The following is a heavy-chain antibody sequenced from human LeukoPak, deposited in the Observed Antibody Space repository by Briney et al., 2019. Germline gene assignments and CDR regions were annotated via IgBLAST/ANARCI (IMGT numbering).Heavy chain of an antibody. CDR2: IYSGGST. J-gene: IGHJ6*02. D-gene: IGHD6-25*01. CDR3: ASSSGTGYYYGMDV. Sequence: PGGSLRLSCAASGFTVSSNYMSWVRQAPGKGLEWVSVIYSGGSTYYADSVKGRFTISRDNSKNTLYLQMNSLRAEDTAVYYCASSSGTGYYYGMDVWGQGTTVTVSS. CDR1: GFTVSSNY. V-gene: IGHV3-66*01.